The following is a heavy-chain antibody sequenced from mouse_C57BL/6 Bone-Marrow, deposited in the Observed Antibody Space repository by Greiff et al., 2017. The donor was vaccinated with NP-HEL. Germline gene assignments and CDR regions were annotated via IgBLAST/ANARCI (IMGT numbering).Heavy chain of an antibody. J-gene: IGHJ4*01. CDR1: GFTFSDYY. CDR2: ISNGCGST. V-gene: IGHV5-12*01. Sequence: EVQLVESGGGLVQPGGSLKLSCAASGFTFSDYYMYWVRQTPETRLEWVAYISNGCGSTYYPDTVKGRFTISRDNAKNTLYLQMSRLKSEDTAMYYCARRSDYYYAMDYWGQGTSVTVSS. CDR3: ARRSDYYYAMDY.